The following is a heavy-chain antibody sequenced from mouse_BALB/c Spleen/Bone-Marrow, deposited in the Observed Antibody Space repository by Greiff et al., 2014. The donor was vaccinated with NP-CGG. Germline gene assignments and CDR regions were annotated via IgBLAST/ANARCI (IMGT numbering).Heavy chain of an antibody. D-gene: IGHD2-1*01. CDR1: GFTFSSYT. J-gene: IGHJ2*01. CDR2: ISNGGGST. V-gene: IGHV5-12-2*01. Sequence: EVQRVESGGGLVQPGGSLKLSCAASGFTFSSYTMSWVRQTPEKGLEWVAYISNGGGSTYYPDTVKGRFTISRDNAKNTLYLQMSSLKSEDTAMYYCARQIYFPYFDYWGQGTTLTVSS. CDR3: ARQIYFPYFDY.